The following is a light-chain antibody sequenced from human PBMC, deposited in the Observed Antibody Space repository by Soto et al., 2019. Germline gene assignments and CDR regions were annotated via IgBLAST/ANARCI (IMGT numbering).Light chain of an antibody. Sequence: DVPISHSTRSQSASXGDRVTXTCWASQRISSYLNWYQQKPGKAPKLLIYAASTLKTGVPSRFSGRGSGTDFTLTLSSLPPEDFATYYCQQVNTLPRTFAQGTRMEIK. V-gene: IGKV1-39*01. CDR1: QRISSY. CDR3: QQVNTLPRT. CDR2: AAS. J-gene: IGKJ5*01.